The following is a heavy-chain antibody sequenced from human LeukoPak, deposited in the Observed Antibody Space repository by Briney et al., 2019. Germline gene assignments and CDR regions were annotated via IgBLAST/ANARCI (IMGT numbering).Heavy chain of an antibody. J-gene: IGHJ3*02. CDR2: IYTSGST. D-gene: IGHD3-22*01. V-gene: IGHV4-4*07. Sequence: PSETLSLTCTVSGGSISSYYWSWIRQPAGKGLEWIGRIYTSGSTNYNPSLKSRVTMSVDTSKNQFSLKLSSVTAADTAVYYCARDLGDYYDSSGYYGIDAFDIWGQGTMVTVSS. CDR3: ARDLGDYYDSSGYYGIDAFDI. CDR1: GGSISSYY.